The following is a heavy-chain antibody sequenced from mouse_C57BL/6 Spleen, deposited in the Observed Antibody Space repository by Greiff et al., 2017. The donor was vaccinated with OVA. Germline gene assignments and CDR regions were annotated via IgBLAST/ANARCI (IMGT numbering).Heavy chain of an antibody. CDR1: GYTFTSYW. D-gene: IGHD3-2*02. V-gene: IGHV1-64*01. J-gene: IGHJ2*01. CDR2: IHPNSGSN. Sequence: QVQLQQPGAELVKPGASVKLSCKASGYTFTSYWMHWVKQRPGQGLEWIGMIHPNSGSNNYNEKFKSKATLTVDKSSSTAYMQLSSLTSEDSAVYYCARGGAQASFDYWGQGTTLTVSS. CDR3: ARGGAQASFDY.